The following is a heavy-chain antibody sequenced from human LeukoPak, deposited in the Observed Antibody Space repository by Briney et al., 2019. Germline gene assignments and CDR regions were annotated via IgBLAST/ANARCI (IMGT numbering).Heavy chain of an antibody. J-gene: IGHJ4*02. CDR1: GFTFSSHA. CDR3: ARDWGQRGVGATPDF. V-gene: IGHV3-30-3*01. CDR2: VSHDASKN. Sequence: GGSLRLSCAASGFTFSSHAMVWVRQAPGKGLEWLSFVSHDASKNFHAESVRGRFSISRDNSRNTLYLQINGLREEDTAVYYCARDWGQRGVGATPDFGGQGTLVIVSS. D-gene: IGHD1-26*01.